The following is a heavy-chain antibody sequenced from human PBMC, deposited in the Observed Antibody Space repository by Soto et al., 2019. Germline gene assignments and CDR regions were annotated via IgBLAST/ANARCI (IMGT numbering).Heavy chain of an antibody. CDR2: IKQDGSEK. CDR3: ARDRSGFAFDI. CDR1: GFTFSSYW. J-gene: IGHJ3*02. Sequence: GGSLRLSCAASGFTFSSYWMSWVRQAPGKGLEWVANIKQDGSEKYYVDSVKGRFTISRDNAKNSLYLQTNSLRAEDTAVYYCARDRSGFAFDIWGQGTMVTVSS. V-gene: IGHV3-7*05. D-gene: IGHD5-12*01.